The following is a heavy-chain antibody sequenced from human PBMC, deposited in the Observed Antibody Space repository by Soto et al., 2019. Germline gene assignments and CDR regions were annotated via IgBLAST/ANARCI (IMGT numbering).Heavy chain of an antibody. CDR2: IYPGDSDT. Sequence: PEESLKISWKGYGYSFTSGGIGWVRQMPGKGLEWMGIIYPGDSDTRYSPSFQGQVTISADKSISTAYLQWSSLKASDTAMYYCARHVILAAPQDYWGQGTLVTVSS. J-gene: IGHJ4*02. CDR3: ARHVILAAPQDY. V-gene: IGHV5-51*01. D-gene: IGHD6-13*01. CDR1: GYSFTSGG.